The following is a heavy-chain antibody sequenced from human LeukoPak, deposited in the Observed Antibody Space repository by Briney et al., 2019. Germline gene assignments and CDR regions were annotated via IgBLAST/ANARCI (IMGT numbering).Heavy chain of an antibody. D-gene: IGHD3-10*01. CDR1: GFTFSSYA. CDR2: IYSGGST. J-gene: IGHJ3*02. Sequence: PGGSLRLSCAASGFTFSSYAMSWVRQAPGKGLEWVSVIYSGGSTYYADPVKGRFTISRDNSKNTLYLQMNSLRAEDTAVYYCARTYYGSGSYYWYAFDIWGQGTMVTVSS. CDR3: ARTYYGSGSYYWYAFDI. V-gene: IGHV3-53*01.